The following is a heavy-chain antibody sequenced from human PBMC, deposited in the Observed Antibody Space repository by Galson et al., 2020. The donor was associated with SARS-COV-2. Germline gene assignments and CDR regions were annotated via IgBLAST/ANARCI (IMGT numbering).Heavy chain of an antibody. CDR3: ARDDPWIRAYCSGGSCPSDAFDI. Sequence: GESLKISCAASGFTFSSYSINWVSQAPGKGLEWVSSISSSSSYIYYADSVKGRFTISRDNAKNSLYLQMNSLRAEDTAVYYCARDDPWIRAYCSGGSCPSDAFDIWGQGTMVTVSS. V-gene: IGHV3-21*01. CDR2: ISSSSSYI. D-gene: IGHD2-15*01. CDR1: GFTFSSYS. J-gene: IGHJ3*02.